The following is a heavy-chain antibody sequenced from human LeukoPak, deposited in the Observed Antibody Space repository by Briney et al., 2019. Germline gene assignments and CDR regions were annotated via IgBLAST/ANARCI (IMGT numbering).Heavy chain of an antibody. J-gene: IGHJ4*02. CDR1: GFTLSNYW. CDR3: TRNREADYDILTGHDVPFDY. CDR2: INSDGSST. V-gene: IGHV3-74*01. Sequence: PGGSLRLSCAVSGFTLSNYWMYWVRQAPGKGLVCISRINSDGSSTSYADSVKGRFTISRDNAKNTLYLQMNSLRAEDTAVYYCTRNREADYDILTGHDVPFDYWGQGTLVTVSS. D-gene: IGHD3-9*01.